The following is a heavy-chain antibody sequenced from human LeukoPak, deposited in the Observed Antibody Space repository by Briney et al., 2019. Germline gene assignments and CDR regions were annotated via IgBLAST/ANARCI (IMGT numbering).Heavy chain of an antibody. CDR3: ARRPYSTSWYYFDY. D-gene: IGHD6-13*01. J-gene: IGHJ4*02. CDR2: ISGSGSML. Sequence: AGGSLRLSCAASGFTFSDYYMSWVRQAPGKGLEWVSYISGSGSMLHYADSVKGRSTISRDNAKNSLYLQMSTLRAEDTAVYYCARRPYSTSWYYFDYWGQGTLVTVSS. CDR1: GFTFSDYY. V-gene: IGHV3-11*04.